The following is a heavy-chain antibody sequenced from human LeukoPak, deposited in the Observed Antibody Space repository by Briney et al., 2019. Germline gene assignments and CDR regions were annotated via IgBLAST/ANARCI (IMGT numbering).Heavy chain of an antibody. CDR3: ARDPSGYGMDV. V-gene: IGHV3-13*01. J-gene: IGHJ6*02. Sequence: GGSLRLSCAASGFRFSTYDVQWVRQVAGKGLEWVSAIGIAGDTHYQGSVKGRFTISRENAKNCAYLEMNNLSAGDTAVYYCARDPSGYGMDVWGQGTTVIVSS. CDR1: GFRFSTYD. CDR2: IGIAGDT.